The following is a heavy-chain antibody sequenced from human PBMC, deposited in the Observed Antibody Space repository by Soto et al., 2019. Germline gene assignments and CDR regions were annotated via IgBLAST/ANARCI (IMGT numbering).Heavy chain of an antibody. J-gene: IGHJ6*02. CDR3: ARVPSPFDFYSAMDV. CDR1: GDSIGSGNKY. CDR2: IFSSGTT. V-gene: IGHV4-30-4*02. D-gene: IGHD3-16*01. Sequence: SGTLSLTCTVSGDSIGSGNKYWSWIRQAPGKGLEWIGYIFSSGTTYYNPSLKSRLTISLDTSQNQFSLKLASVTAADTAVYFCARVPSPFDFYSAMDVWGQGTTVTVSS.